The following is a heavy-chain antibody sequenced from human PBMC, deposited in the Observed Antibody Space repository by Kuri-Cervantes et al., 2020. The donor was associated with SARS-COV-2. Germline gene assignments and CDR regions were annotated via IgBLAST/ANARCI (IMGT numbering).Heavy chain of an antibody. V-gene: IGHV4-59*12. D-gene: IGHD3-10*01. CDR2: IYHSGST. CDR3: ARTNRGRYYYYYGMDV. CDR1: GGSISSYY. Sequence: SETLSLTCTVSGGSISSYYWSWIRQPPGKGLEWIGYIYHSGSTNYNPSLKSRVTISVDTSKNQFSLKLSSVTAADTAVHYCARTNRGRYYYYYGMDVWGQGTTVTVSS. J-gene: IGHJ6*02.